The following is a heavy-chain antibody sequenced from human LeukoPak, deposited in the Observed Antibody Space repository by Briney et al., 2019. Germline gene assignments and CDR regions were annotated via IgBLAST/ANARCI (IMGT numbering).Heavy chain of an antibody. CDR1: GYRFTSYW. V-gene: IGHV5-51*01. CDR2: ISPDDSDT. CDR3: ARRVGRIGDYFDY. Sequence: GESLKISCKGSGYRFTSYWIGWVRQMPGKGLEWMGIISPDDSDTRYSPSFQGQVTTSADKSISTAYLQWSSLKASDTAMYYCARRVGRIGDYFDYWGQGTLVTVSS. D-gene: IGHD3-10*01. J-gene: IGHJ4*02.